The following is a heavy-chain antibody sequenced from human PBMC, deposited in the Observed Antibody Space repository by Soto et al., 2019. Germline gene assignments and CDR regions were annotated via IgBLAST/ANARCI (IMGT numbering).Heavy chain of an antibody. Sequence: PTETLSLAXSVSGDSISNLDYFWAWIRQPPGQALGYIGYIYKSATTCYDPSFESRVAISGDTSKSQLSLNVTSVTAADTAVYLSASRRYCLPGRCFPTRFDSWGQGPPVTVS. CDR3: ASRRYCLPGRCFPTRFDS. CDR1: GDSISNLDYF. CDR2: IYKSATT. V-gene: IGHV4-30-4*01. D-gene: IGHD2-15*01. J-gene: IGHJ5*01.